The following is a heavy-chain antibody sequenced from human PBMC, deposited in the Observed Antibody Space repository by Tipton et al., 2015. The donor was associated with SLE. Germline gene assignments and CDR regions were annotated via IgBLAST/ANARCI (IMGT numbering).Heavy chain of an antibody. V-gene: IGHV1-69*01. Sequence: QSGAEVKKPGSSVKVSCKASGGTFSSYAISWVRQAPGQGLEWMGGIIPIFGTANYAPKFQGRVTITADESTSTAYMELSSLRSEDAAVDSCALEGEVATMDESHVWGQGTTVTVS. J-gene: IGHJ6*02. CDR3: ALEGEVATMDESHV. CDR2: IIPIFGTA. D-gene: IGHD5-12*01. CDR1: GGTFSSYA.